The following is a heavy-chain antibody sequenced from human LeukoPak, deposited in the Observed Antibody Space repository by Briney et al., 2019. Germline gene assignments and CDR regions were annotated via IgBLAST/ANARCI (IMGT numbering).Heavy chain of an antibody. CDR2: INPNSGGT. D-gene: IGHD2-15*01. J-gene: IGHJ4*02. Sequence: EASVKASCKASGYTFTGYYMHWVRQAPGQGLEWMGWINPNSGGTNYAQKFQGRVTMTRDTSISTAYMELSRLRSDDTAVYYCARSPIVVVVAASDYWGQGTLVTVSS. V-gene: IGHV1-2*02. CDR1: GYTFTGYY. CDR3: ARSPIVVVVAASDY.